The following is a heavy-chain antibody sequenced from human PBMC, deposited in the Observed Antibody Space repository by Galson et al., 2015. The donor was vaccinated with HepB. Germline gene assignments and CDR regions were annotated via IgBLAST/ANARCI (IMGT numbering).Heavy chain of an antibody. Sequence: PALVKPTQTLTLSCTFSGFSLSTSGVGVGWIRQPPGKALEWLALIYWDDDKRYSPSLKSRLTITKDTSKNQVVLTMTNMDPVDTATYYCARAGYYYGSGSYRQCYYYGMDVWGQGTTVTVSS. J-gene: IGHJ6*02. V-gene: IGHV2-5*02. CDR3: ARAGYYYGSGSYRQCYYYGMDV. D-gene: IGHD3-10*01. CDR2: IYWDDDK. CDR1: GFSLSTSGVG.